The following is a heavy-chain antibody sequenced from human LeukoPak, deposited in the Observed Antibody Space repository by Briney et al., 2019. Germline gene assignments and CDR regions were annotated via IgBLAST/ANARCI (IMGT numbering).Heavy chain of an antibody. CDR1: GGSLSGYY. V-gene: IGHV4-34*01. CDR3: AKIHCSGTSCSYSYYYMDV. CDR2: VSHSGST. Sequence: PSETLSLTCAVYGGSLSGYYWSWVRQPPGKGLEWIGEVSHSGSTNYNPSLKSRVTISIDMSLNQFSLRLNSVTAADTAVYYCAKIHCSGTSCSYSYYYMDVWGKGTTVTVSS. J-gene: IGHJ6*03. D-gene: IGHD2-2*01.